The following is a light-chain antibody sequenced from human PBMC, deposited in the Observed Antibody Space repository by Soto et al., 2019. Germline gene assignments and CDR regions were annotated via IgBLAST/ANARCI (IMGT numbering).Light chain of an antibody. CDR3: LQRDTYS. V-gene: IGKV1-17*01. Sequence: DIQMTQSPSSLSASVGDRVTITWRASQDIRNDLDWYQQKPGKAPKRLIYAASSLQNGAPSRFSGSGSGTEFTLTISSLQPEDIATYYCLQRDTYSVGGGTKVEIK. CDR2: AAS. J-gene: IGKJ4*01. CDR1: QDIRND.